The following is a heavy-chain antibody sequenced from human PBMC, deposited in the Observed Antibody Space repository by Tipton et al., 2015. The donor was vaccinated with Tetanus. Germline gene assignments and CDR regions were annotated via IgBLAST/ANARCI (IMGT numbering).Heavy chain of an antibody. Sequence: SLRLSCAGSGFIFDDYAMHWVRQAPGKGLEWLSGISWNSGSIGYADSVKGRFTISRDNAKNSLYLQMNSLRAEDTAVYYCAREADCSGGSCFSGDFDNWGQGTQVTVSS. CDR2: ISWNSGSI. D-gene: IGHD2-15*01. CDR1: GFIFDDYA. V-gene: IGHV3-9*01. CDR3: AREADCSGGSCFSGDFDN. J-gene: IGHJ4*02.